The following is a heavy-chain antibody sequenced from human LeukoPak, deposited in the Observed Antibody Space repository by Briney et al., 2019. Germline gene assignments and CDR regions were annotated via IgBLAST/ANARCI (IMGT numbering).Heavy chain of an antibody. CDR2: IYHSGST. Sequence: SETLSLTCAVSGYSISSGYYWGWIRQPPGKGLEWIGSIYHSGSTYCNPSLKSRVTISVDTSKNQFSLTLSSVTAAYTAVYYCARPNYCSSTSCYPWFDPWGQGTLVTVSS. CDR3: ARPNYCSSTSCYPWFDP. D-gene: IGHD2-2*01. V-gene: IGHV4-38-2*01. J-gene: IGHJ5*02. CDR1: GYSISSGYY.